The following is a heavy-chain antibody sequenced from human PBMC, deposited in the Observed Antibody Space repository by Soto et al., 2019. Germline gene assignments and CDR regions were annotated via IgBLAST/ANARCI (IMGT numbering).Heavy chain of an antibody. CDR3: AILLGYCSSTSCSADYGMDV. D-gene: IGHD2-2*01. CDR2: INPNSGGT. J-gene: IGHJ6*02. V-gene: IGHV1-2*04. Sequence: GASVKVSCKASGYTFTGYYMHWVRQAPGQGLEWMGWINPNSGGTNYAQKFQGWVTMTRDTSISTAYMELSRLRSDDTAVYYCAILLGYCSSTSCSADYGMDVWVQGTTVTV. CDR1: GYTFTGYY.